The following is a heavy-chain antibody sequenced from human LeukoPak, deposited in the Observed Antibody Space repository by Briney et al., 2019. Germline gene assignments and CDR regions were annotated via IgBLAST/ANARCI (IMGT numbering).Heavy chain of an antibody. J-gene: IGHJ4*02. CDR1: GYTFTNFD. CDR2: MNPTNTNT. CDR3: ARCHRGGSCR. Sequence: GTSVRVSCKASGYTFTNFDINWVRQTAGRGLEWMGWMNPTNTNTGYAQRFRGRVTLTSDTSINTAYMELSSLTSDDTAVYYCARCHRGGSCRWGQGTLVTVSS. V-gene: IGHV1-8*01. D-gene: IGHD2-15*01.